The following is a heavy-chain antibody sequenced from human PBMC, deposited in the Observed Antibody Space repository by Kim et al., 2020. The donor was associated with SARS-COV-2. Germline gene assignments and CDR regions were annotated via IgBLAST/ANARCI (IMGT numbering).Heavy chain of an antibody. J-gene: IGHJ5*02. CDR3: AREMTTVTMEENWFDP. D-gene: IGHD4-17*01. Sequence: TSPGSVTITADESKSTAYMELSSMRAEDTAVYYCAREMTTVTMEENWFDPWGQGTLVTVSS. V-gene: IGHV1-69*01.